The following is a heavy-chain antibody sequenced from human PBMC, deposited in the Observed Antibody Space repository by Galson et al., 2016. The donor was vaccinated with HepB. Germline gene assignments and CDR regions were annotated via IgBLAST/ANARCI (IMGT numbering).Heavy chain of an antibody. J-gene: IGHJ4*02. CDR1: GFTFGRYA. CDR2: ISGDGGST. CDR3: ARFTQEWLERLYYFDY. D-gene: IGHD6-19*01. V-gene: IGHV3-23*01. Sequence: SLRLSCAASGFTFGRYAMSWVRQAPGKGLEWVSAISGDGGSTYYAGSVQGRFTSSRDRSTNTMYLQMNSLRTDDTAVYYCARFTQEWLERLYYFDYWGQGTLVTVSS.